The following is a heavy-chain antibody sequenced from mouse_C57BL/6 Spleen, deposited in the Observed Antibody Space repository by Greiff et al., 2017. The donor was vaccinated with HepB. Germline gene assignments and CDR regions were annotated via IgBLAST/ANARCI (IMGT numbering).Heavy chain of an antibody. D-gene: IGHD2-4*01. CDR2: INPSSGYT. CDR1: GYTFTSYT. J-gene: IGHJ2*01. CDR3: AREGDYAAYFDY. Sequence: QVHVKQSGAELARPGASVKMSCKASGYTFTSYTMHWVKQRPGQGLEWIGYINPSSGYTKYNQKFKDKATLTADKSTSTAYMQLSSLTSEDSAVYYCAREGDYAAYFDYWGQGTTLTVSS. V-gene: IGHV1-4*01.